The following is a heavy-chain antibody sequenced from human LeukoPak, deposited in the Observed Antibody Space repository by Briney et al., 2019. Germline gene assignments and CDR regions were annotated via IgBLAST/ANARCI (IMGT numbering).Heavy chain of an antibody. Sequence: GESLQISCKGSGYSFTSYWIGWVRQMPGKGLEWMGIIYPGDSDTRYSPSFQGQVTISADKSISTAYLQWSSLKASDTALYYCARHVYDYSNYYYYYMDVWGKGTTVTVSS. CDR1: GYSFTSYW. J-gene: IGHJ6*03. CDR2: IYPGDSDT. V-gene: IGHV5-51*01. CDR3: ARHVYDYSNYYYYYMDV. D-gene: IGHD4-11*01.